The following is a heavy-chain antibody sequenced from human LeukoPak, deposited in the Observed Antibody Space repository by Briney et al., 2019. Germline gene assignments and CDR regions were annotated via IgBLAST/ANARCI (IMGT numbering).Heavy chain of an antibody. J-gene: IGHJ4*02. CDR3: ARATHRYCSGGSCYVSDY. V-gene: IGHV3-30-3*01. D-gene: IGHD2-15*01. CDR2: ISYDGSNK. CDR1: GFTFSGYA. Sequence: GGSLRLSCAASGFTFSGYAMHWVRQAPGKGLEWVAVISYDGSNKYYADSVKGRFTISRENSKNTLYLQMNSLRAEDTAVYYCARATHRYCSGGSCYVSDYWGQGTLVTVSS.